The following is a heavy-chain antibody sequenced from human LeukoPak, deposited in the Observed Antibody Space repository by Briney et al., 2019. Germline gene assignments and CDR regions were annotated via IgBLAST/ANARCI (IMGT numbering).Heavy chain of an antibody. V-gene: IGHV6-1*01. CDR1: GDSVSTTSAG. CDR3: ARSWDSSSSNGFDP. Sequence: SQTLSLTCAISGDSVSTTSAGWNWIRRSPSRGLEWLGRAYYNSNWYYNYAVSVKGRITIHPDTPKNQFSLQLNSVTPEDTAVYYCARSWDSSSSNGFDPWGQGILVTVSS. CDR2: AYYNSNWYY. J-gene: IGHJ5*02. D-gene: IGHD6-6*01.